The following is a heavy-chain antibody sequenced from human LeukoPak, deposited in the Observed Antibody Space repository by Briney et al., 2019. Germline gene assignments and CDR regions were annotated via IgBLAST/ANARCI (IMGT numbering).Heavy chain of an antibody. D-gene: IGHD6-19*01. CDR2: IYTSGST. CDR1: GGSISSGSYY. CDR3: AREAFDQWSDAFDI. V-gene: IGHV4-61*02. Sequence: PSETLSLTCTVSGGSISSGSYYWSWIRQPAGKGLEWIGRIYTSGSTNYNPSLKSRVTISVDTSKNQFSLKLSSVTAADTAVYYCAREAFDQWSDAFDIWGQGTMVTVSS. J-gene: IGHJ3*02.